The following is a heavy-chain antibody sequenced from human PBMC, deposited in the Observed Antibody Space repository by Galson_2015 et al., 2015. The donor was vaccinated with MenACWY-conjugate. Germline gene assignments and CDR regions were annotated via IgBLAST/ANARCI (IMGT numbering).Heavy chain of an antibody. D-gene: IGHD1-26*01. J-gene: IGHJ1*01. CDR3: AKRPAGRTYYMEH. V-gene: IGHV3-23*05. Sequence: SLRLSCAASGFTFSNYDMRWVRQPPGKGLEWVSTITGSNTYYADSVRGRFTVSRDNSKSTLYLQLNSLRAEDSAIYYCAKRPAGRTYYMEHWGQGALVTVSS. CDR1: GFTFSNYD. CDR2: ITGSNT.